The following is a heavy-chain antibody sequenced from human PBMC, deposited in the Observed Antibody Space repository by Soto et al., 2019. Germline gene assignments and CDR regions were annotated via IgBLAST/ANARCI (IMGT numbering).Heavy chain of an antibody. Sequence: SETLSLTCTVSGGSVSSGSYYWSWIRQPPGKGLEWIGYIYYSGSTNYNPSLKSRVTISVDTSKNQFSLKLSSVTAADTAVYYCARDAMVYGEDDYWGQGTLVTVSS. CDR1: GGSVSSGSYY. V-gene: IGHV4-61*01. CDR3: ARDAMVYGEDDY. CDR2: IYYSGST. J-gene: IGHJ4*02. D-gene: IGHD4-17*01.